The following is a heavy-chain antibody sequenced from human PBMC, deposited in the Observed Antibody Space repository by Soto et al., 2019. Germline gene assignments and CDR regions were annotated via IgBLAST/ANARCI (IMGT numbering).Heavy chain of an antibody. D-gene: IGHD3-22*01. V-gene: IGHV1-69*01. CDR1: GDTFSSYA. J-gene: IGHJ6*02. Sequence: QVQLVQSGAEVKKPGSSVKVSCKASGDTFSSYAISWVLQAPGQGLEWMGGIIPIFGTANYAQKFQGRVTITAVESTSTAYMELSSLRSEDTAVYYCARDGSGYRSRASPMDVWGQGTTVTVSS. CDR3: ARDGSGYRSRASPMDV. CDR2: IIPIFGTA.